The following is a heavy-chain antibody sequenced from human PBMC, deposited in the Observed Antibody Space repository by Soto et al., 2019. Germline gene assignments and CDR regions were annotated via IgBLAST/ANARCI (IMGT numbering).Heavy chain of an antibody. V-gene: IGHV1-69*01. CDR1: GGTFSSYA. J-gene: IGHJ6*02. D-gene: IGHD1-1*01. CDR3: ARGGKERFRGSGMDV. CDR2: IISMFGAA. Sequence: QVQLVQSGAEVRKPGPSVKVSCKASGGTFSSYAISWVRQVPGQGLEWMGEIISMFGAAMYAQKFQGRVTITADESASTAYMELSSLRSEDTATYYCARGGKERFRGSGMDVWGQGTTVTVS.